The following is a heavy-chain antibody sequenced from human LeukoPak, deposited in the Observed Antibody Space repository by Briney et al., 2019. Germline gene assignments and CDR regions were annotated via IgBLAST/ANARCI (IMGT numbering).Heavy chain of an antibody. CDR3: ARTSTTSHFVF. CDR1: GFTFTTYW. V-gene: IGHV3-74*01. J-gene: IGHJ4*02. Sequence: GESLKISCVASGFTFTTYWMHWVRQAPGKGLVWVSRINGDGSNSNYADSVKGQFTISRDNARNTLYLQMNGLRAEDTALYYCARTSTTSHFVFWGQGTLVTVSS. CDR2: INGDGSNS. D-gene: IGHD4-17*01.